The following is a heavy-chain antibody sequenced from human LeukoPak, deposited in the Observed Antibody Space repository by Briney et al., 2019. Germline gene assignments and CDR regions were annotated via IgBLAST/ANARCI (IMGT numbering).Heavy chain of an antibody. J-gene: IGHJ6*02. CDR1: GGTFSSYA. V-gene: IGHV1-69*13. Sequence: AASVKVSCKASGGTFSSYAISWVQQAPGQGLERMGGIIPIFGTANYAQKFQGRVTITADESTSTAYMELSSLRSEDTAVYYCARDNYYDSSGFPMDVWGQGTTVTVSS. CDR2: IIPIFGTA. CDR3: ARDNYYDSSGFPMDV. D-gene: IGHD3-22*01.